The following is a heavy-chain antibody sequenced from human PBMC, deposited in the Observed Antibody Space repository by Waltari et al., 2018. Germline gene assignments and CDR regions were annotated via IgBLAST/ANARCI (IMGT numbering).Heavy chain of an antibody. CDR2: LNEDGTFT. J-gene: IGHJ5*02. CDR1: GFTFSRYW. CDR3: ATDLAGPEDR. V-gene: IGHV3-74*03. Sequence: EVLLVESGGGLVQPGGSLRLSCAASGFTFSRYWIHWVRQVPGKGLEWVSRLNEDGTFTAYADSAEGRFTISRDNAKSTLYLQMNSLRVDDTAVYYCATDLAGPEDRWGQGTLVTVSS.